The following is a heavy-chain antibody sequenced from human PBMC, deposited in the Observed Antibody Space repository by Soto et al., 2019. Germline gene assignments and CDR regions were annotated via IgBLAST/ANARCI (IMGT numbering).Heavy chain of an antibody. V-gene: IGHV1-8*01. D-gene: IGHD2-15*01. CDR3: ARGSRYCSGGSCYGHWFDP. CDR2: MNPNSGNT. J-gene: IGHJ5*02. CDR1: GYTFTSYD. Sequence: QVQLVQSGAEVKKPGASVKVSCKASGYTFTSYDINWVRQATGQGLEWMGWMNPNSGNTGYAQKFQGRVTMTRNTSISTAYMELSSLRSEDTVVYYCARGSRYCSGGSCYGHWFDPWGQGTLVTVSS.